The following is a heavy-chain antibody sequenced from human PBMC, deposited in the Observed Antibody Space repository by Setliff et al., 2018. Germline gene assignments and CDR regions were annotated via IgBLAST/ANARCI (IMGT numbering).Heavy chain of an antibody. CDR1: GYSFTTNW. Sequence: GESLKISCKASGYSFTTNWIGWVRQMPGKGLEWMGIIYPGDSDTSYSPSFQGRVTISVDKSSNTAYLQWSSLKASDTAMYYCARDTNYEGAYDSWGQGTLVTVSS. CDR2: IYPGDSDT. V-gene: IGHV5-51*01. J-gene: IGHJ4*02. CDR3: ARDTNYEGAYDS. D-gene: IGHD3-3*01.